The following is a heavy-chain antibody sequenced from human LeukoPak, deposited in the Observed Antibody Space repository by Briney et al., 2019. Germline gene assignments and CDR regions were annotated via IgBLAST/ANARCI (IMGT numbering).Heavy chain of an antibody. CDR2: INHSGST. J-gene: IGHJ4*02. Sequence: SETLFLTCAVYGGSFSGYYWSWIRQPPEKGLEWIGEINHSGSTNYNPSLKSRVTISVDTSKNQFSLNLRSVTAADTAVYYCARWGSADYGDYWGQGTLVTVSS. CDR3: ARWGSADYGDY. CDR1: GGSFSGYY. D-gene: IGHD3-16*01. V-gene: IGHV4-34*01.